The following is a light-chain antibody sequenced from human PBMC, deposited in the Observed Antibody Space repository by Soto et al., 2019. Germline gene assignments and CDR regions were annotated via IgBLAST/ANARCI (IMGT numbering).Light chain of an antibody. Sequence: VVMTQSPLSLPVTLGQPASISCRSSQSLLYSDGNTYLTWFQQRPGQSPRRLIYRVSGRDSGVTDRFSGSGSATDFTLKISRVEAEDVAVYYCLQGANWHRTFRQGTKADI. CDR3: LQGANWHRT. V-gene: IGKV2-30*01. CDR2: RVS. CDR1: QSLLYSDGNTY. J-gene: IGKJ1*01.